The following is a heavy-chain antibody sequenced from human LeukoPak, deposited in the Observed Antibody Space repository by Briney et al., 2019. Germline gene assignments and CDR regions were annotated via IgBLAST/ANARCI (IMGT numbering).Heavy chain of an antibody. V-gene: IGHV4-39*01. Sequence: SETLSLTCTVSFGSISSDSHYWGWIRQPPGNRLEWIASIYYGGTTQYNPSLKSRATISIDTSNNRFSLGLTSATDADTAVYYCARHILKSFRRLPNWFDPWGQGALVTVSS. D-gene: IGHD4-17*01. CDR3: ARHILKSFRRLPNWFDP. J-gene: IGHJ5*02. CDR1: FGSISSDSHY. CDR2: IYYGGTT.